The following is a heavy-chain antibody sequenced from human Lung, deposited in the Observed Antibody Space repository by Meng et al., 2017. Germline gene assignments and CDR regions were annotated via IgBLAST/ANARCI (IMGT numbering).Heavy chain of an antibody. V-gene: IGHV4-34*01. CDR2: INHSGST. J-gene: IGHJ4*02. CDR1: VGCFNDYY. D-gene: IGHD3-22*01. CDR3: ARGRSSGYYSPLDY. Sequence: GSLRLSCAVYVGCFNDYYWTWIRQSPGKGLEWIGHINHSGSTNYNPSLKSRLTMSVDKSKNQFSLKLSSVTAADTAVYYCARGRSSGYYSPLDYWGQGTLVTVSS.